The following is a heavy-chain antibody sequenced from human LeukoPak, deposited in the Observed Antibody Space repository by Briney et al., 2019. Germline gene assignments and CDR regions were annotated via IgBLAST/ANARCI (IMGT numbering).Heavy chain of an antibody. CDR1: GFTFSSYA. D-gene: IGHD3-3*01. V-gene: IGHV3-30-3*01. CDR3: ARDPSYYDFWGGYSSGYFDY. CDR2: ISYDGSNK. Sequence: PGGSLRLSCAASGFTFSSYAMHWVHQAPGKGLEWVAVISYDGSNKYYADSVKGRFTISRDNSKNTLYLQMNSLRAEDTAVYYCARDPSYYDFWGGYSSGYFDYWGQGTLVTVSS. J-gene: IGHJ4*02.